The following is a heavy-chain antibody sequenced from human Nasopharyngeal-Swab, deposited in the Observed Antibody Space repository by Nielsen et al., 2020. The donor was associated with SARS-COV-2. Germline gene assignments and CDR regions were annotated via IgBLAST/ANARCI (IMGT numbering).Heavy chain of an antibody. J-gene: IGHJ6*02. CDR2: ISGSDYST. D-gene: IGHD5-12*01. CDR1: GFTFSSYA. V-gene: IGHV3-23*01. Sequence: GESLKISCAASGFTFSSYAISWVRQAPGKGLEWVSVISGSDYSTYYADSVKDRFTISRDNSKNTVSLQMNSLRAEDTAIYYCAKDRDSGDDSDDYYHYYGMDVWGQGTTVTVSS. CDR3: AKDRDSGDDSDDYYHYYGMDV.